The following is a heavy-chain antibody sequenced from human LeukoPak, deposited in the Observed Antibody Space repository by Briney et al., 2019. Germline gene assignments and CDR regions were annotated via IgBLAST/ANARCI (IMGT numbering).Heavy chain of an antibody. Sequence: PSETLSLTCTVSGGSISSGDYYWSWIRQPPGKGLEWIGYIYYSGSTYYNPSLKSRVTISVDTSKSQFSLKLSSVTAADTAVYYCARAPRPSIWIYDYWGQGTLVTVSS. CDR2: IYYSGST. CDR3: ARAPRPSIWIYDY. D-gene: IGHD3-3*01. CDR1: GGSISSGDYY. J-gene: IGHJ4*02. V-gene: IGHV4-30-4*01.